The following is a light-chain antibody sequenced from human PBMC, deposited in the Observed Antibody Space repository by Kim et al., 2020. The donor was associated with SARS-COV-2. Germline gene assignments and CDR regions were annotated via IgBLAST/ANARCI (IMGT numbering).Light chain of an antibody. J-gene: IGKJ1*01. CDR3: QQSYGTPWT. CDR1: QGSGSY. CDR2: AAS. V-gene: IGKV1-39*01. Sequence: GSVGDRGNITCRASQGSGSYLSWFQQRPGKAPKVLIYAASRLESGVPSRFSGSGSGTDFTLTISSLQPEDFATFFCQQSYGTPWTFGQGTKVDIK.